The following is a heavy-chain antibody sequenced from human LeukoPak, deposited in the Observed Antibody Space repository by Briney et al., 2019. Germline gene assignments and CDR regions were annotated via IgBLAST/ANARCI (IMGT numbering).Heavy chain of an antibody. CDR3: ARGQRIAAAGGREFNWFDP. Sequence: SETLSLTCAVYGGSFSGYYWSWIRQPPGKGLEWIGEINHSGSTNYNPSLKSRVTISVDTSKNQFSLKLSSVTAADTAVYYCARGQRIAAAGGREFNWFDPWSQGTLVTVSS. D-gene: IGHD6-13*01. J-gene: IGHJ5*02. CDR1: GGSFSGYY. V-gene: IGHV4-34*01. CDR2: INHSGST.